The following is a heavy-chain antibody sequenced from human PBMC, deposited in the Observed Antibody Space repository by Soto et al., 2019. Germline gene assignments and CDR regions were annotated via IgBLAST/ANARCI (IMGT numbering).Heavy chain of an antibody. CDR1: GFTFSDYT. CDR2: ILADYNT. D-gene: IGHD2-8*01. J-gene: IGHJ4*02. CDR3: ARRTNGYFGY. V-gene: IGHV3-23*03. Sequence: EVQLLESGGGLVQPGGSLTLSCAASGFTFSDYTMSWVRQAPGKVLECISVILADYNTYYTDSVRGRFTISRDNSKNTLYLEMNSLRAEDKAVYYCARRTNGYFGYWGQGALVTVSS.